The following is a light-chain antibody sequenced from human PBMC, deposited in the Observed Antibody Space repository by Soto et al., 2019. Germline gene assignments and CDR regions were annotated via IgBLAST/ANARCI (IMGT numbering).Light chain of an antibody. CDR1: QSVLYSSNNKNY. CDR2: LAS. Sequence: DIVMTQSPDSLAVSLGERATINCKSSQSVLYSSNNKNYLAWYQQKPGQPPKLLIYLASTRESGVPDRFSGSGSGTDFTLTIISLQAEDVAVYYCHQYYSTPITFGQGTRLEIK. J-gene: IGKJ5*01. V-gene: IGKV4-1*01. CDR3: HQYYSTPIT.